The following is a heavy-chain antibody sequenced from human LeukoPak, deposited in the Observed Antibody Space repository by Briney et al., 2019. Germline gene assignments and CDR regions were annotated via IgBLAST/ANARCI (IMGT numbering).Heavy chain of an antibody. V-gene: IGHV4-39*07. CDR1: GGSISSSSYY. D-gene: IGHD6-13*01. J-gene: IGHJ6*03. Sequence: SETLSLTCTVSGGSISSSSYYWGWIRQPPGKGLEWIGSIYYSGSTYYNPSLKSRVTISVDTSKNQFSLKLSSVTAADTAVYYCAKSVDASGSWYYYARYMDVWGKGTTVTVSS. CDR2: IYYSGST. CDR3: AKSVDASGSWYYYARYMDV.